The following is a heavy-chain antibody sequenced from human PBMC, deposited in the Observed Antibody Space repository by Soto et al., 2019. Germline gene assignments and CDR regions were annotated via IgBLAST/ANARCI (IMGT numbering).Heavy chain of an antibody. D-gene: IGHD3-16*02. CDR1: GGSISSGGYY. V-gene: IGHV4-31*03. Sequence: QVQLQESGPGLVKPSQTLSLTCTVSGGSISSGGYYWSWIRQHPGKGLEWIGYIDYSGSTYYNPSHKSRSTSSGATSKNQFSLKVSSVTAAEPAVYYGARVKVLGGYRSGGFAYWGQGTLVTVSS. J-gene: IGHJ4*02. CDR3: ARVKVLGGYRSGGFAY. CDR2: IDYSGST.